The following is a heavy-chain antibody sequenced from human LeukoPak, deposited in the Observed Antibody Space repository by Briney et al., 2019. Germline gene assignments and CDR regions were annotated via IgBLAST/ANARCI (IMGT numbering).Heavy chain of an antibody. Sequence: PSETLSLTCTVSGGSVTTDYWSWIRQPPGKGLEWIGYFSYSGSTNYNPSLKSRVTISVDTSKNQFSLKLSSVTAADTAVYYCARGAAGYSYGWGQGTLVTVSS. CDR1: GGSVTTDY. CDR3: ARGAAGYSYG. V-gene: IGHV4-59*02. J-gene: IGHJ4*02. CDR2: FSYSGST. D-gene: IGHD5-18*01.